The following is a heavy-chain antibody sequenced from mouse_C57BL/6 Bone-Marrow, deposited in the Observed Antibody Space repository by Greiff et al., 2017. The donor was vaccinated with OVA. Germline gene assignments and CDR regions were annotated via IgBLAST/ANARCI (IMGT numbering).Heavy chain of an antibody. Sequence: EVKLVESGGDLVKPGGSLKLSCAASGFTFSSYGMSWVRQTPDKRLEWVATISRGGSYTYYPDSVKGRFTISRDNAKNTLYLQMSSLKSEDTAMYYCARHNYYWYFDVWGTGTTVTVSS. CDR2: ISRGGSYT. CDR3: ARHNYYWYFDV. J-gene: IGHJ1*03. CDR1: GFTFSSYG. V-gene: IGHV5-6*01.